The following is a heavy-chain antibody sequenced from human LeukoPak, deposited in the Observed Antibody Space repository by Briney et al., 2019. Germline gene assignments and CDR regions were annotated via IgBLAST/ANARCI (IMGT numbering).Heavy chain of an antibody. J-gene: IGHJ4*02. CDR1: GFTFSDYY. CDR2: ISSSGSTI. V-gene: IGHV3-11*01. D-gene: IGHD3/OR15-3a*01. CDR3: ARGPYSGGLVIHTGFDY. Sequence: GGSLRLSCAASGFTFSDYYMSWTRQAPGKGLEWVSYISSSGSTIYYADSVKGRFTISRDNAKNSLYLQMNSLRAEDTAVYYCARGPYSGGLVIHTGFDYWGQGTLVTVSS.